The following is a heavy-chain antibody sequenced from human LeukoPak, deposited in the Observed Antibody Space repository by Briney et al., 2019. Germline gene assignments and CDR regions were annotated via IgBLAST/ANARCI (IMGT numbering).Heavy chain of an antibody. D-gene: IGHD5-24*01. CDR1: GVTLSNYG. CDR3: AKNGDSERWLQPKFVTH. J-gene: IGHJ4*02. CDR2: ISYDGSAK. Sequence: PGGSLRLSCAASGVTLSNYGMQWVRQAPGKGLEWVAVISYDGSAKYYSDSVKGRFTISRDNSQNTPYLQMNSLRAEDTAVYYCAKNGDSERWLQPKFVTHWGQGTLVTVSS. V-gene: IGHV3-30*18.